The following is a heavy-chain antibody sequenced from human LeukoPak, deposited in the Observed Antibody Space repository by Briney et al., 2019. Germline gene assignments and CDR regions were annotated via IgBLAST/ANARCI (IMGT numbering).Heavy chain of an antibody. Sequence: GGSLRLSCAASGFIFSNYAMSWVRQVPGRGLEWVSTISSRGDSTYVADSVKGRFTVSRDNSKNSLYLQMNTVRAEDTAVYYCVKGPRPDITVAHTVENWGQGTLVTVSS. V-gene: IGHV3-23*01. CDR3: VKGPRPDITVAHTVEN. CDR2: ISSRGDST. J-gene: IGHJ4*02. CDR1: GFIFSNYA. D-gene: IGHD6-19*01.